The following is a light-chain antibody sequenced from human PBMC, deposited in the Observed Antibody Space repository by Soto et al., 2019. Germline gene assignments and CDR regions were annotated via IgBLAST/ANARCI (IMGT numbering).Light chain of an antibody. CDR2: GAS. Sequence: DIQMTQSPSTLSASVGDRVTITCRASHSISSWLAWYQQKPGKAPNLLIYGASSLESGVPSRFSGSGSGTEFTLTISSLQPDDFATYYCQQYNSYPFTFGPGTKVDI. V-gene: IGKV1-5*01. CDR3: QQYNSYPFT. CDR1: HSISSW. J-gene: IGKJ3*01.